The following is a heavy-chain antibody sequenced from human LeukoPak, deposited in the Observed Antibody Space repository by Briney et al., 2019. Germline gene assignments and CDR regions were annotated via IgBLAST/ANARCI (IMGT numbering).Heavy chain of an antibody. CDR2: INPSGGST. CDR1: GYTFTSYY. V-gene: IGHV1-46*01. D-gene: IGHD2-8*01. J-gene: IGHJ4*02. Sequence: ASVKVSCKASGYTFTSYYMHWVRQAPGQGLEWMGIINPSGGSTSYAQKFQGRVTMTRDMSTSTVYMELSSLRSEDTAVYYCATSAKNCTNGVCYSIELDDWGQGTLVTVSS. CDR3: ATSAKNCTNGVCYSIELDD.